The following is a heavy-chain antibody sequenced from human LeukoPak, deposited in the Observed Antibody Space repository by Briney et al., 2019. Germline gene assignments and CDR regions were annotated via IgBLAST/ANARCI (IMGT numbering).Heavy chain of an antibody. CDR1: GYTFTGYY. V-gene: IGHV1-2*04. CDR2: INPNSGGT. D-gene: IGHD4-17*01. J-gene: IGHJ4*02. CDR3: ARASTVTTIVDY. Sequence: ASVKVSCKASGYTFTGYYMHWVRKAPGQGLEWMGWINPNSGGTNYAQKFQGWVTMTRDTSISTAYVELSRLRSDDTAVYYCARASTVTTIVDYWGQGTLVTVSS.